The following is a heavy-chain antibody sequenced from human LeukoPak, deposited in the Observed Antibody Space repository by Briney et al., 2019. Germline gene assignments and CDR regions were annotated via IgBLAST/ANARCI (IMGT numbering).Heavy chain of an antibody. Sequence: GESLKISCKGSGYSFTSYWIGWVRQMPGKGLEWMGIIYPGDSDTRYSPSFQGQVTISADKSISTAHLQWSSLKASDTAMYYCARQAFYYGSGSYAADYWGQGTLVTVSS. D-gene: IGHD3-10*01. J-gene: IGHJ4*02. CDR2: IYPGDSDT. V-gene: IGHV5-51*01. CDR3: ARQAFYYGSGSYAADY. CDR1: GYSFTSYW.